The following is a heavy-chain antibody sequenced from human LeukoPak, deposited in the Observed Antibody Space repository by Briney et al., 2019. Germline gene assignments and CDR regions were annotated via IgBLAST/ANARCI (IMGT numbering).Heavy chain of an antibody. D-gene: IGHD3-10*01. CDR3: VRVVLLWFGAAYFDY. CDR1: RDSISSSSYC. V-gene: IGHV4-39*01. CDR2: IYYSGST. Sequence: SETLSLTCTVSRDSISSSSYCWGWIRQPPGKGLEWIGGIYYSGSTYYNPSLKSRVTISVDTSKNQFSLKLSSVTAAYTAVYYCVRVVLLWFGAAYFDYWGQGTLVTVSS. J-gene: IGHJ4*02.